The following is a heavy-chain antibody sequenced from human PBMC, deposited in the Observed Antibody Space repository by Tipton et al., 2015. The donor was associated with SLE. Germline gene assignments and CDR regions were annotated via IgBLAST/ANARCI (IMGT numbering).Heavy chain of an antibody. Sequence: QLVQSGAELKKPGASVKVSCKTSGFTFTMYDINWVRQAPGQGLEWMGWTTPYSGNSHYEQKFQGRVAMTSDTPTSTAYMELSSLTSDDTGTYYCAVTGYYYENTGPSTAFDIWGQGTMVSVSS. V-gene: IGHV1-8*01. J-gene: IGHJ3*02. CDR2: TTPYSGNS. D-gene: IGHD3-22*01. CDR3: AVTGYYYENTGPSTAFDI. CDR1: GFTFTMYD.